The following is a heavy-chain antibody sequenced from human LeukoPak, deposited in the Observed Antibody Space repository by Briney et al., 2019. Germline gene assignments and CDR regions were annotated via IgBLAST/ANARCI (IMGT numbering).Heavy chain of an antibody. CDR2: ISSSSSYI. D-gene: IGHD2-2*01. CDR1: GFTFSSYA. CDR3: ARARYCSSTSCPRLDY. V-gene: IGHV3-21*01. J-gene: IGHJ4*02. Sequence: GGSLRLSCAASGFTFSSYAMSWVRQAPGKGLEWDSSISSSSSYIYYADSVKGRFTISRDNAKNSLYLQMNSLRAEDTAVYYCARARYCSSTSCPRLDYWGQGTLVTVSS.